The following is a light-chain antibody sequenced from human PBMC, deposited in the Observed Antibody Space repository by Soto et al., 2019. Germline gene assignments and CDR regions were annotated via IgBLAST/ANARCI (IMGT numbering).Light chain of an antibody. CDR2: AAS. CDR1: HDIGNS. Sequence: DIQMTQSPSSLSASVGDRVTITCRAGHDIGNSLAWYQQKPGQVPKLVIFAASTLQSGVPSRFSGSGSGTDFTRTINSLQPEDVATYYCQKYNGAPPLFTFGPGTKVDIK. V-gene: IGKV1-27*01. J-gene: IGKJ3*01. CDR3: QKYNGAPPLFT.